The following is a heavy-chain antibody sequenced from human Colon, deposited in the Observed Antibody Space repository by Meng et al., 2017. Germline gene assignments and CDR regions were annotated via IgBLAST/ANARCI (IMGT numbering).Heavy chain of an antibody. D-gene: IGHD3-22*01. J-gene: IGHJ4*02. CDR1: GYTFTSYT. Sequence: QVQLIQSGAEVKRPGASVKVSCKASGYTFTSYTMHWVRQAPGQRLEWMGWINTGNGYTKYSQKFQDRVTITRDTSASTAYMELSSPRSEDTAVYYCASAHYDSSGSVDYWGQGTLVTSPQ. V-gene: IGHV1-3*04. CDR3: ASAHYDSSGSVDY. CDR2: INTGNGYT.